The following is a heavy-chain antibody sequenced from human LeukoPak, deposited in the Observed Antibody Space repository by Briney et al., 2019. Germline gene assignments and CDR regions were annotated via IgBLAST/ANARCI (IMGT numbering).Heavy chain of an antibody. J-gene: IGHJ4*02. CDR2: INHSGST. Sequence: SETLSLTCAVYGGSFSGYYWSWIRQPPGKGLEWIGEINHSGSTNYNPSLKSRVTISVDTSKNQFSLKLSSVTAADTAVYYCARDPYDSSGYYPDRFDYWGQGTLVTVSS. V-gene: IGHV4-34*01. D-gene: IGHD3-22*01. CDR1: GGSFSGYY. CDR3: ARDPYDSSGYYPDRFDY.